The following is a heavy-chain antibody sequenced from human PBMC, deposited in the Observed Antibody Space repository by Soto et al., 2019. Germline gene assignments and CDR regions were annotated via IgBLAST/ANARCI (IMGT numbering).Heavy chain of an antibody. CDR1: GGSISSYY. D-gene: IGHD3-10*01. V-gene: IGHV4-59*01. Sequence: SETLSLTCTVSGGSISSYYWSWIRQPPGKRLEWIGYIYYSGSTNYNPSLKSRVTISVDTSKNQFSLKLSSVTAADTAVYYCARDGVYYGSGSLASGFDPWGQGTLVTVSS. CDR2: IYYSGST. J-gene: IGHJ5*02. CDR3: ARDGVYYGSGSLASGFDP.